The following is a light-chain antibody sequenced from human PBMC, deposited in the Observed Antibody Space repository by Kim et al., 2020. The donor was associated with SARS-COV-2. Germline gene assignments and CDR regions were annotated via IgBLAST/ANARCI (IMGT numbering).Light chain of an antibody. CDR3: QQSGSSIT. V-gene: IGKV3-20*01. J-gene: IGKJ5*01. CDR1: QSVSSS. Sequence: SLSPGERATLSCRASQSVSSSLAWYQQKPGQAPGLLIYGASSRAAGIPDRFSGSGSGTDFTLTISRLEPEDFAVYYCQQSGSSITFGQGTRLEIK. CDR2: GAS.